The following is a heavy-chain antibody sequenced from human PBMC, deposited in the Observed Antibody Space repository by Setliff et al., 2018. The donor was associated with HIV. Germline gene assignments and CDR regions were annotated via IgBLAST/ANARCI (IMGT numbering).Heavy chain of an antibody. J-gene: IGHJ6*03. D-gene: IGHD6-6*01. CDR1: GDSISRGSYY. Sequence: SETLSLTCTVSGDSISRGSYYWGWIRQHPGKGLEWIGYIYYSGSTYYNPSLKSRVTISVDTSKNQFSLKLSSVTAADTAVYYCARPYSSSGTGYYYMDVWGKGTTVTVSS. V-gene: IGHV4-31*03. CDR2: IYYSGST. CDR3: ARPYSSSGTGYYYMDV.